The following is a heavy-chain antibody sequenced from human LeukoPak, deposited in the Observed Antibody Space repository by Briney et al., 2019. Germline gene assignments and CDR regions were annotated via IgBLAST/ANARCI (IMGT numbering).Heavy chain of an antibody. V-gene: IGHV4-4*07. CDR1: GGSISSYY. CDR2: IYTNGST. CDR3: ARVGSGCFDH. Sequence: PSETLSLTCTVSGGSISSYYWSWIRQPAGKGLEWIGRIYTNGSTNYNPSLKSRVTILIDTSKNQFSLKLNSVTAADTAVYYCARVGSGCFDHWGQGTLVTVSS. D-gene: IGHD6-19*01. J-gene: IGHJ4*02.